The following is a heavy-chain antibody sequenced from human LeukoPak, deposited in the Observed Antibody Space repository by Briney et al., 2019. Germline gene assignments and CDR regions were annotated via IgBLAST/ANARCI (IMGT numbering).Heavy chain of an antibody. CDR3: ASVNKYYDIWTGYHPRGAFDI. V-gene: IGHV3-48*03. CDR1: GFTFSSYE. J-gene: IGHJ3*02. D-gene: IGHD3-9*01. Sequence: GGSLRLSCAASGFTFSSYEMNWVRQAPGKGLDWLSYISSSGMTIDYVDSVKGRFTISRDNAKNSLYLQMNSKRAEDTPVYYCASVNKYYDIWTGYHPRGAFDIWGQGTMVTVSS. CDR2: ISSSGMTI.